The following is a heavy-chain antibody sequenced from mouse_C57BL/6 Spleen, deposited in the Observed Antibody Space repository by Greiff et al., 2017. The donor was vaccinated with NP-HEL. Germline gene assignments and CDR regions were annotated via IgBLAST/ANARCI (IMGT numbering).Heavy chain of an antibody. CDR3: ARSGGFAY. CDR2: INPNNGGT. J-gene: IGHJ3*01. V-gene: IGHV1-26*01. D-gene: IGHD3-1*01. CDR1: GYTFTDYY. Sequence: VQLQQSGPELVKPGASVKISCKASGYTFTDYYMNWVKQSHGKSLEWIGDINPNNGGTSYNQKFKGKATLTVDKSSSTAYMELRSLTSEVSAVYYCARSGGFAYWGQGTLVTVSA.